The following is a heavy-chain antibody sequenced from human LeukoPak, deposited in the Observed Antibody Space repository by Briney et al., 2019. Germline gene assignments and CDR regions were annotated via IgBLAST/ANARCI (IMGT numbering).Heavy chain of an antibody. Sequence: GGSLRLSCAASGFTFDDYGMSWVRQAPGKGLEWVSSISSSSSYIYYADSVKGRFTISRDNAKNSLYLQMNSLRAEDTAVYYCAREGAWYSSSSGPFDYWGQGTLVTVSS. D-gene: IGHD6-6*01. CDR1: GFTFDDYG. CDR3: AREGAWYSSSSGPFDY. CDR2: ISSSSSYI. V-gene: IGHV3-21*01. J-gene: IGHJ4*02.